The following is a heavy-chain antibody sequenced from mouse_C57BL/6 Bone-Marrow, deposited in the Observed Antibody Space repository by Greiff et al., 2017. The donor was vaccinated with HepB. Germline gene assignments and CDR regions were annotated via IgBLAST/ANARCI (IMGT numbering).Heavy chain of an antibody. CDR2: INPYNGDT. CDR1: GYSFTGYF. CDR3: ARRGYYYGGGWYFDI. D-gene: IGHD1-1*01. V-gene: IGHV1-20*01. Sequence: EVQLQQSGPELVKPGDSVKISCKASGYSFTGYFMNWVMQSHGKSLEWIGRINPYNGDTFYNQKFKGKATLTVDKSSSTAHMELRSLTSEDSAVYYCARRGYYYGGGWYFDIWGTGTTVTVSS. J-gene: IGHJ1*03.